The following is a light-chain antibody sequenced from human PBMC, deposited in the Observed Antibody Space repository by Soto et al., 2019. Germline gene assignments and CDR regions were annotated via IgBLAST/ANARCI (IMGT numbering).Light chain of an antibody. J-gene: IGLJ2*01. CDR2: GNS. V-gene: IGLV1-40*01. CDR1: SSNIGAGYD. CDR3: QSYDSLNGVE. Sequence: QLVLTQPPSVSGAPGQRVTISCTGSSSNIGAGYDVHWYQQLPGTAPKLLIYGNSNRPSGVPDRFSGSKSGTSASLAITGLQAEDEADYYCQSYDSLNGVEFGGGTKLTVL.